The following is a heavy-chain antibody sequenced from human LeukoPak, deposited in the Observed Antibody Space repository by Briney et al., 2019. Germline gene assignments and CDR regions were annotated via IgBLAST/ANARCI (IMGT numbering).Heavy chain of an antibody. CDR1: GYTFTGYY. CDR2: INPNSGGT. V-gene: IGHV1-2*02. J-gene: IGHJ3*02. CDR3: ASSSYSSHDAFDI. D-gene: IGHD6-13*01. Sequence: ASVKVSCKASGYTFTGYYMHWVRQAPGQGLEWMGWINPNSGGTNYAQKFQGRVTMTRDMSTSTVYMELSSLRSEDTAVYYCASSSYSSHDAFDIWGQGTMVTVSS.